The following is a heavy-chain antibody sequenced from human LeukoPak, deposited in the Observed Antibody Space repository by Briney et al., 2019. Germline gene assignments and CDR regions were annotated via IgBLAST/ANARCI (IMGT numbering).Heavy chain of an antibody. CDR3: ARRGIWDLQIGNWLDP. J-gene: IGHJ5*02. Sequence: SETLSLTCSLSGDSITTNSYWWGWIRQSPGKGLEWVGSIYSSGNSYYNPSLKSRATISPDTSKNQYSLRLTSVTAADTAVYYCARRGIWDLQIGNWLDPWGQGILVTVSS. CDR2: IYSSGNS. CDR1: GDSITTNSYW. V-gene: IGHV4-39*01. D-gene: IGHD3-16*01.